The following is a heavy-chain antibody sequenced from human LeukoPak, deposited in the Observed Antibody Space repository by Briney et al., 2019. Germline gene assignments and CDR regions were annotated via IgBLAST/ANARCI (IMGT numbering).Heavy chain of an antibody. CDR1: GGSFSGYY. Sequence: PSETLSLTCAVYGGSFSGYYWSWIRQPPGKGLEWIGEINHSGSTNYNPSLKSRVTISVDTSKNQFSLKLSSVTAADTAVYYCARQGQSKCYDILTGPVDYWGQGTLVTVSS. CDR3: ARQGQSKCYDILTGPVDY. J-gene: IGHJ4*02. CDR2: INHSGST. D-gene: IGHD3-9*01. V-gene: IGHV4-34*01.